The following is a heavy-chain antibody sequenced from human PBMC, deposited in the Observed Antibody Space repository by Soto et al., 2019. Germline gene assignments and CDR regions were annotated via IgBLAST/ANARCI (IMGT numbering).Heavy chain of an antibody. V-gene: IGHV3-48*01. J-gene: IGHJ6*03. CDR1: GFTFSSYS. CDR3: ARAQQSLYGSGSYNYYYYYMDV. D-gene: IGHD3-10*01. Sequence: GGSLRLSCAASGFTFSSYSMNWVRQAPGKGLEWVSYISSSSSTIYYADSVKGRFTISRDNAKNSLYLQMNSLRAEDTAVYYCARAQQSLYGSGSYNYYYYYMDVWGKGTTVTVSS. CDR2: ISSSSSTI.